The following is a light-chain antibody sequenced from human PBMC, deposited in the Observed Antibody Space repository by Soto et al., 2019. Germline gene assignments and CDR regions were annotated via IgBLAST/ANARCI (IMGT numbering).Light chain of an antibody. J-gene: IGKJ4*01. CDR1: QDFSNF. V-gene: IGKV1-9*01. Sequence: DIQLTQSPSFLSQFIEDRVTTISGASQDFSNFLAWYQQKPGRAPKLLMYDASTLQSGVPSRFSGSGSGTEFTLTISSLQPEDFATYYCQQLYSFPLTFGGGTKVDIK. CDR2: DAS. CDR3: QQLYSFPLT.